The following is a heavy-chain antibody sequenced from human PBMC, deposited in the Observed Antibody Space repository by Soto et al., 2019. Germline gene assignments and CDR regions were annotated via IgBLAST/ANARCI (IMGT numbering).Heavy chain of an antibody. CDR3: AKDRDGDYSTEFDP. V-gene: IGHV3-23*04. CDR2: ISSSGGST. D-gene: IGHD4-17*01. CDR1: GFTFSSYS. J-gene: IGHJ5*02. Sequence: EVQLVESGGGLVKPGGSLRLSCAASGFTFSSYSMNWVRQAPGKGLEWVSSISSSGGSTYYADSVKGRFTISRDNSKNTLYLQMNSLRAEDTAVYYCAKDRDGDYSTEFDPWGQGTLVTVSS.